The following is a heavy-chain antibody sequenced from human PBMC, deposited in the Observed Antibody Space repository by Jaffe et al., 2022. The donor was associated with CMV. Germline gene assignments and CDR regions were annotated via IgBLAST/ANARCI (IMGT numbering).Heavy chain of an antibody. CDR1: GFTFSSYA. D-gene: IGHD1-7*01. CDR2: ISGSGGST. J-gene: IGHJ6*02. CDR3: AKDRKLPGTPPAPPMDV. Sequence: EVQLLESGGGLVQPGGSLRLSCAASGFTFSSYAMSWVRQAPGKGLEWVSAISGSGGSTYYADSVKGRFTISRDNSKNTLYLQMNSLRAEDTAVYYCAKDRKLPGTPPAPPMDVWGQGTTVTVSS. V-gene: IGHV3-23*01.